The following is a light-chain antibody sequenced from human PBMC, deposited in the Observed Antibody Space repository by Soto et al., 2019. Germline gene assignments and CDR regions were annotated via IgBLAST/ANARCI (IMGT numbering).Light chain of an antibody. Sequence: EIVLTQSPAPLSFSPGERATLSCRASQSVSSYLAWYQQKPGQAHRLLIYDASNRATCIPARFSGSGSRTDFTRTISGLVLEDVAVYYCQQRSNWPPYTFGQGNRLEIQ. J-gene: IGKJ2*01. CDR1: QSVSSY. V-gene: IGKV3-11*01. CDR2: DAS. CDR3: QQRSNWPPYT.